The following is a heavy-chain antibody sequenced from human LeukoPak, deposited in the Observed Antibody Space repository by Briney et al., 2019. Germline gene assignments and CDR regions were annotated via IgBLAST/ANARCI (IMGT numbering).Heavy chain of an antibody. Sequence: GGSLRLSCAVFGITLSNYGMSWVPQAPGKGLEWVAGISDRGSRTNYADSVKGRFTISADHPKNTLYLQMNSLRAEDTAVYFCAKRGVVIRVILVGFHKEAYYFDSWGQGALVTVSS. CDR1: GITLSNYG. V-gene: IGHV3-23*01. CDR3: AKRGVVIRVILVGFHKEAYYFDS. D-gene: IGHD3-22*01. J-gene: IGHJ4*02. CDR2: ISDRGSRT.